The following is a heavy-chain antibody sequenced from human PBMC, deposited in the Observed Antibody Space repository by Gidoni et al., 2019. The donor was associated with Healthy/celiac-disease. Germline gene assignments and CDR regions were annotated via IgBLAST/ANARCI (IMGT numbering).Heavy chain of an antibody. CDR3: ARDSGAIWNDAFDI. V-gene: IGHV3-64*01. J-gene: IGHJ3*02. CDR2: ISSNGGST. D-gene: IGHD1-1*01. Sequence: EVQLVESGGGLVQPGGSLRLSCAASGFTCSSYAMHWVRPAPGKGLEYVSAISSNGGSTYYANSVKGRFTISSDNSKNTLYLQMGSLRAEDMAVYYCARDSGAIWNDAFDIWGQGTMVTVSS. CDR1: GFTCSSYA.